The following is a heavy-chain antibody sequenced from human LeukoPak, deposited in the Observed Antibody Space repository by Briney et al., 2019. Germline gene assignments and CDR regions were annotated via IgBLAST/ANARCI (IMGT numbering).Heavy chain of an antibody. CDR2: IDPGDSDT. Sequence: GESLKISCKGSGYSFTNYWIGWVRQMPGKGLEWMGIIDPGDSDTRYSPSFQGQVTISADKSISTAYLQWSSPKASDTAMYYCARQIAVAGNFYFDYWGQGTLVTVSS. CDR1: GYSFTNYW. D-gene: IGHD6-19*01. J-gene: IGHJ4*02. CDR3: ARQIAVAGNFYFDY. V-gene: IGHV5-51*01.